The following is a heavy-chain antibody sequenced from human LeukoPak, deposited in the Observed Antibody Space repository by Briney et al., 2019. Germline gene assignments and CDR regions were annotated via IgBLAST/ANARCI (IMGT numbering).Heavy chain of an antibody. V-gene: IGHV3-9*01. CDR1: GFTFDDYA. J-gene: IGHJ3*02. CDR3: AKGFESTLSDAFDI. Sequence: GGSLRLSCAASGFTFDDYAMHWVRQAPGKGLEWVSGISWNSGSIGYADSVKGRFTISRDNAKNSLYLQMNSLRAEDTALYYCAKGFESTLSDAFDIWGQGTMVTVSS. CDR2: ISWNSGSI.